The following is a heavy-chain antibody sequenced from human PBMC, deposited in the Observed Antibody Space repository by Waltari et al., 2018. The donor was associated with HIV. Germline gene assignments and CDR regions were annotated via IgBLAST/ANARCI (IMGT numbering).Heavy chain of an antibody. CDR1: GFTFSSYS. Sequence: EVQLVESGGGLVKPGGSLRLSCAASGFTFSSYSMNWVRQAPGKGLEWVSSISSSSSYIYYADSVKGRFTISRDNAKNSLYLQMNSLRAEDTAVYYCARRANYYGMDVWGQGTTVTVSS. CDR2: ISSSSSYI. J-gene: IGHJ6*02. V-gene: IGHV3-21*01. CDR3: ARRANYYGMDV.